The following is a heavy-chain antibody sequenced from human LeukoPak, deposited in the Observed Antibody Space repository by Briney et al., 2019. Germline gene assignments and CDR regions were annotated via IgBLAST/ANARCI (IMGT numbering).Heavy chain of an antibody. CDR2: ISSSSSYI. J-gene: IGHJ3*02. D-gene: IGHD3-22*01. Sequence: GGSLRLSCAASGFTFSSYSMNWVRQAPGKGLEWVSSISSSSSYIYYADSVKGRFTISRDNAKNSLYLQMNSLRAEDTAVCYCARGSHYYDSSGPSDAFDIWGQGTMVTVSS. V-gene: IGHV3-21*01. CDR1: GFTFSSYS. CDR3: ARGSHYYDSSGPSDAFDI.